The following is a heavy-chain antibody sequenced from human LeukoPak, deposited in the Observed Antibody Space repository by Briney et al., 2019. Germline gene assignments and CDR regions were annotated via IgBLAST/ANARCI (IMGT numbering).Heavy chain of an antibody. V-gene: IGHV4-39*01. CDR1: GDSISSYY. CDR3: ARRVAVLGSWTFDY. D-gene: IGHD6-13*01. J-gene: IGHJ4*02. CDR2: IYYSGST. Sequence: SETLSLTCTVSGDSISSYYWGWIRQPPGKGLEWIGSIYYSGSTYYNPSLKSRVTISVDTPKNQFSLKLSSVTAADTAVYYCARRVAVLGSWTFDYWGQGTLVTVSS.